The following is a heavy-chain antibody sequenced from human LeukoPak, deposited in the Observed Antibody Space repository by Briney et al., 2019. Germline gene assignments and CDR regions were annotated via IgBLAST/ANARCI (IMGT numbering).Heavy chain of an antibody. D-gene: IGHD3-10*01. CDR3: ARDPHNSGSGRYFEN. CDR1: GFSVSNNY. J-gene: IGHJ4*02. V-gene: IGHV3-66*01. CDR2: FYSGGTI. Sequence: GGSLRLSCAASGFSVSNNYMSWIRQAPGKGLEWVSVFYSGGTIVYSDSVRGRFIISRDVSKNTLYLQMNSLKVEDTAMYYCARDPHNSGSGRYFENWGRGSLVTVS.